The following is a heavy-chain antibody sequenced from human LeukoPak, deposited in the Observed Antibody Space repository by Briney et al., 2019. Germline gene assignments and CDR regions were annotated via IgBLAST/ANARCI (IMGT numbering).Heavy chain of an antibody. CDR2: INHSGST. CDR1: GGSFSGYY. V-gene: IGHV4-34*01. J-gene: IGHJ5*02. CDR3: ARGGYYGSGNDFRFDP. Sequence: SETLSLTCAVYGGSFSGYYWSWIRQPPGKGLEWIGEINHSGSTNYNPSLKSRVTISVETSKNQFSLKLKSVTAADTAVYYCARGGYYGSGNDFRFDPWGQGTLVTVSS. D-gene: IGHD3-10*01.